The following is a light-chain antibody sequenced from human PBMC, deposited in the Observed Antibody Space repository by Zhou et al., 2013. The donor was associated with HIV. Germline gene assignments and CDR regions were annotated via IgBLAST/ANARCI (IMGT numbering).Light chain of an antibody. CDR2: KAS. V-gene: IGKV1-5*03. CDR1: QSISDW. Sequence: DIQMTQSPSTLSASVGDRVTITCRASQSISDWLAWYQQKPGKAPKVLIYKASSLESGVPSRFSGSGSGTEFTLTISSLQPDDFATYYCQQYDGYRTFGQGTKVE. CDR3: QQYDGYRT. J-gene: IGKJ1*01.